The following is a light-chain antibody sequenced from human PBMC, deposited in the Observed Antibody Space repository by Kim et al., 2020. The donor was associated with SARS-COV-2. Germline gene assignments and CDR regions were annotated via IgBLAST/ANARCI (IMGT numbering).Light chain of an antibody. Sequence: SYELTQPPSVSVAPGETARITCGGNNIGSKSVHWYQQKPDQAPVLVISYGSDRPSGIPERFSGSNSGNTATLTISRVDAGDEADFYCQVWDTGSDHWVFGGGTQLTVL. J-gene: IGLJ3*02. CDR2: YGS. V-gene: IGLV3-21*04. CDR3: QVWDTGSDHWV. CDR1: NIGSKS.